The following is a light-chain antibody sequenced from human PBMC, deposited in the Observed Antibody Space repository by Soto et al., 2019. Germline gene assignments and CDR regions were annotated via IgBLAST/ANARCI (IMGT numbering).Light chain of an antibody. V-gene: IGKV1-12*01. CDR3: QQANTFPGT. CDR1: QDINSW. Sequence: IQMTQSPSSVSASVGDRVTITCRASQDINSWLAWYQQKPGRAPNLLIYAASNLKNGVPSRFSGSGFGTDFTLTISSLQPEDFATYYCQQANTFPGTFGQGTKVEIK. CDR2: AAS. J-gene: IGKJ1*01.